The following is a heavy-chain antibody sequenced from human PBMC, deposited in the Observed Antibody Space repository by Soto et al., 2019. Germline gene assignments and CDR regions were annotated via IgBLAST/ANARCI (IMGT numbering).Heavy chain of an antibody. Sequence: PSETLSLTCAVSGGSISSGGYSWSWIRQPPGKGLEWIGYIYHSGSTYYNPSLKSRVTISVDRSKNQFSLKLSSVTAADTAVYYCARTMVRGPMTRAFDIWGQGTMVTVSS. J-gene: IGHJ3*02. CDR1: GGSISSGGYS. CDR2: IYHSGST. V-gene: IGHV4-30-2*01. CDR3: ARTMVRGPMTRAFDI. D-gene: IGHD3-10*01.